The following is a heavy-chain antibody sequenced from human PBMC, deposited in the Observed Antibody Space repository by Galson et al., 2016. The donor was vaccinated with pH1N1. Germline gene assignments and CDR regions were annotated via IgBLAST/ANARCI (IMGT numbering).Heavy chain of an antibody. CDR1: GYTFSGYY. V-gene: IGHV1-2*02. CDR2: VNPNGGSTKFGAP. J-gene: IGHJ3*01. Sequence: SVKVSCKASGYTFSGYYIHWVRQAPGQGLEWMGWVNPNGGSTKFGAPKYAEKFQDRVIITTDTSINVAFLELRNLRLDDTAIYYCAKDRSQEFLHLPMAGFDVWGQGIMVTVSA. CDR3: AKDRSQEFLHLPMAGFDV. D-gene: IGHD3-10*01.